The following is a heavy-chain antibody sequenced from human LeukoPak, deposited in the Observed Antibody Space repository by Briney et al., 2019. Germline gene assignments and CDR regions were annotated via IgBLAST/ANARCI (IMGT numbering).Heavy chain of an antibody. Sequence: SVKVSCKASGDIFNSYSISWVRQAPGEGLEWVGDTIPMFGSANYAEKLQSRVTITTDHSTSTAFLELSSLSSGDTAVYYCARVGRSRGALPNPNHYLDVWGKGTTAIVSS. V-gene: IGHV1-69*05. J-gene: IGHJ6*03. CDR1: GDIFNSYS. CDR2: TIPMFGSA. CDR3: ARVGRSRGALPNPNHYLDV. D-gene: IGHD1-26*01.